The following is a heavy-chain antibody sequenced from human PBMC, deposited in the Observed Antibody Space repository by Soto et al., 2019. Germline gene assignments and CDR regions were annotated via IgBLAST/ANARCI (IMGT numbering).Heavy chain of an antibody. CDR3: ASPSLWFGEESNYYYYYGMDV. J-gene: IGHJ6*02. Sequence: ASETLSLTCTVSGGSISSSSYYWGWIRHPPGKGLEWIGSIYYSGSTYYNPSLKGRVTISVNTSKNQFSLKLSSVTAADTAVYYCASPSLWFGEESNYYYYYGMDVRGQGPTVT. V-gene: IGHV4-39*01. CDR2: IYYSGST. D-gene: IGHD3-10*01. CDR1: GGSISSSSYY.